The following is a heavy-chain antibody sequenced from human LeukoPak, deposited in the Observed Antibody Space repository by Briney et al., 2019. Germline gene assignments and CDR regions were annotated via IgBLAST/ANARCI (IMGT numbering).Heavy chain of an antibody. CDR2: IYTSGST. Sequence: SETLSLTCTVSGGSISSYYWSWIRQPPWKGLEWIGYIYTSGSTNYNPSLKSRVTISVDTSKNQFSLKLSSVTAADTAVYYCARVLASGLRGAFDYWGQGTLVTVSS. CDR3: ARVLASGLRGAFDY. J-gene: IGHJ4*02. D-gene: IGHD3-10*01. CDR1: GGSISSYY. V-gene: IGHV4-4*09.